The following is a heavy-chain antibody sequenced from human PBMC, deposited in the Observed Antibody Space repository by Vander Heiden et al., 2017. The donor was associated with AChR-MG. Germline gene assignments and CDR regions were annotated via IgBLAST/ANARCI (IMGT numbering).Heavy chain of an antibody. CDR3: ATDNGARDI. Sequence: EVELVESGGGLVQPGRSLRLSCAGSGLTFDDYTLHWVRRPPGKGLEWVSGSSWNSANKDYADSVRGRFTIARDNAKNSLFLQMNSLRPEDTAYYYCATDNGARDIWGQGTLGTVAS. V-gene: IGHV3-9*01. D-gene: IGHD1-26*01. J-gene: IGHJ3*02. CDR1: GLTFDDYT. CDR2: SSWNSANK.